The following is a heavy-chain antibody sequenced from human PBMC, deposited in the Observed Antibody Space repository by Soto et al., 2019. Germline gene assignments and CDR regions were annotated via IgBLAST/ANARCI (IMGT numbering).Heavy chain of an antibody. V-gene: IGHV4-59*08. CDR2: MHYSGSS. CDR1: GGYISSYF. J-gene: IGHJ4*02. Sequence: QVQLQESGPGLVKPSETLSLSCIGSGGYISSYFWSWIRQPPGKGLEWIGYMHYSGSSNYKPSLKSQVTKSVDTSKEHFSLKLCSVTDADTAVYYFARHVFPSNRVFDYWGPGTLVTVYS. CDR3: ARHVFPSNRVFDY.